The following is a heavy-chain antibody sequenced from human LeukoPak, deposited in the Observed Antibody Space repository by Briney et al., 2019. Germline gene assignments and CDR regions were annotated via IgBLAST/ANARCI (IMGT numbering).Heavy chain of an antibody. CDR1: GGSISSSSYY. V-gene: IGHV4-39*01. Sequence: PSETLSLTCTVSGGSISSSSYYWGWIRQPPGKGLEWIGSIYYNGSTYYNPSLKSRVTISVDTSKNQFSLKLSSVTAADTAVYYCARRPLLWFGELLYPFDYWGQGTLVTASS. J-gene: IGHJ4*02. CDR2: IYYNGST. CDR3: ARRPLLWFGELLYPFDY. D-gene: IGHD3-10*01.